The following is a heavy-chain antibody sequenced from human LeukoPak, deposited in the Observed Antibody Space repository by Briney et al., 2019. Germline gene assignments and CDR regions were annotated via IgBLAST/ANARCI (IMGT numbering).Heavy chain of an antibody. J-gene: IGHJ4*02. V-gene: IGHV3-53*04. D-gene: IGHD4-23*01. Sequence: GGSLRLSCAASGFSVSDNYMYSVRQAPGKGLEWVSVIYTGGDTYYTDSEKGRFTIARHSSRNTLYLQVNSLRPEDTAMYYCARGGPTVVTPGRAHCLDSWGQGTLVIVSS. CDR3: ARGGPTVVTPGRAHCLDS. CDR2: IYTGGDT. CDR1: GFSVSDNY.